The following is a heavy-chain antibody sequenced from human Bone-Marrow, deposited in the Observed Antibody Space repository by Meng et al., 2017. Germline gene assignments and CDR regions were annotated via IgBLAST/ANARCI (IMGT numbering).Heavy chain of an antibody. V-gene: IGHV3-23*01. CDR1: GFTFSSYA. CDR3: AKWRIQLWLLGY. D-gene: IGHD5-18*01. Sequence: GGSLRPSCAAPGFTFSSYAMSWVRQAPGKGLEGVPAISGSGGSTYYADSVKGRFTISRDNSKNTLYLQMNSLRAEDTAVYYCAKWRIQLWLLGYWGQGTLVTVSS. CDR2: ISGSGGST. J-gene: IGHJ4*02.